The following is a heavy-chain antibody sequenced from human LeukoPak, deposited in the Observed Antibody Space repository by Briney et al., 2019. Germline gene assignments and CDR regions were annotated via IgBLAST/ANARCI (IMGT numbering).Heavy chain of an antibody. CDR3: ARLSSFDWLLQTANAFDI. CDR1: VYTFTSYG. D-gene: IGHD3-9*01. J-gene: IGHJ3*02. CDR2: LSAYNGNT. V-gene: IGHV1-18*04. Sequence: ASVKVSCKASVYTFTSYGLSWVPHAPGQGREWVGWLSAYNGNTNYAQKPQGRVTMTTDTSTSAAYMELRSLRSDDTAVYDCARLSSFDWLLQTANAFDIWGQGTMVTVSS.